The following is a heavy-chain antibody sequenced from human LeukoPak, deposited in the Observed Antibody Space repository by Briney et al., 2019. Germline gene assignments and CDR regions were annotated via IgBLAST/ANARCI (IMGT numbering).Heavy chain of an antibody. CDR2: IKEDGSER. D-gene: IGHD3-16*01. Sequence: QPGGSLTLSCAASGFTFSNYWMTWVRQVPGKGLEWVAHIKEDGSERYHVDSVKGRFTISRDNAKDSLYLQMNSLRADDTAVYYCARGGALLIGYWGQGTLVTVSS. CDR1: GFTFSNYW. J-gene: IGHJ4*02. V-gene: IGHV3-7*03. CDR3: ARGGALLIGY.